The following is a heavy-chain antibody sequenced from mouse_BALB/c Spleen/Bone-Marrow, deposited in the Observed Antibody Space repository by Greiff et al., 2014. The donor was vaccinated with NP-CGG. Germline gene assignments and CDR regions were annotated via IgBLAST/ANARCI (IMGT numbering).Heavy chain of an antibody. Sequence: VQLKESGPGLVKPSQSLSLTCTVAGYSITSGYSWHWIRQFPGNKLEWMGYIHYSGSTNYNPSLKSRISITRDTSKNQFFLQLNSVTTEDTATYYCARREGNHAAWFAYWGQGTLVTVSA. CDR3: ARREGNHAAWFAY. V-gene: IGHV3-1*02. D-gene: IGHD2-1*01. CDR1: GYSITSGYS. CDR2: IHYSGST. J-gene: IGHJ3*01.